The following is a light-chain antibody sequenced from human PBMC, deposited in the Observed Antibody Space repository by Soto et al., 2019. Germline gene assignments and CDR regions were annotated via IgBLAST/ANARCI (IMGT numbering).Light chain of an antibody. CDR2: AAS. Sequence: DIQLTQSPSSLSASVGDRVTLICRASQDIRNYLSWYQQKPGTAPKLLVYAASTLQSGVPSRFSGSGSGKDFTLTINSLQPEGVATYFCQKYNFAPFTFGPGTKVEI. V-gene: IGKV1-27*01. CDR3: QKYNFAPFT. CDR1: QDIRNY. J-gene: IGKJ3*01.